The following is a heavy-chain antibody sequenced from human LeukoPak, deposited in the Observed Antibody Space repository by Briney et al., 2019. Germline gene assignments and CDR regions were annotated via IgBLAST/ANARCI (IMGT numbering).Heavy chain of an antibody. CDR2: IRGSGGST. Sequence: GGSLRLSCAASGFTFSSYAMSWAPQPPGKGREGVSAIRGSGGSTYDADSVKGRFTISRDNSKNTLYLQMNSLRAEDTAVYYCAKDREYSSSWYGFVQDYWGQGTLVTVSS. J-gene: IGHJ4*02. V-gene: IGHV3-23*01. D-gene: IGHD6-13*01. CDR1: GFTFSSYA. CDR3: AKDREYSSSWYGFVQDY.